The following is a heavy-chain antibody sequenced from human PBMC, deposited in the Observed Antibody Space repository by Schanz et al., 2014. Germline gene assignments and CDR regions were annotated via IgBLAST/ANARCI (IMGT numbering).Heavy chain of an antibody. CDR2: ISGSSSTK. D-gene: IGHD2-8*01. CDR3: PRVNESAFSSPRHDAFDV. J-gene: IGHJ3*01. CDR1: GITFSGYS. Sequence: EVQLVESGGGLAQPGGSLRLSCAASGITFSGYSMNWVRQAPGKGLEWVSYISGSSSTKYYADSVKGRFTISRDNGKNSLFLQLNSVTAEAPAVYFCPRVNESAFSSPRHDAFDVSGQGTVVAVSS. V-gene: IGHV3-48*01.